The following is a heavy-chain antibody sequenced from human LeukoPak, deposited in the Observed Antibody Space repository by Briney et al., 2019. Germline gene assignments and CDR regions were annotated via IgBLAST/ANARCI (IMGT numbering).Heavy chain of an antibody. J-gene: IGHJ6*02. CDR3: AKDYEESSSWYWNYYYGMDV. V-gene: IGHV1-69*04. D-gene: IGHD6-13*01. CDR1: GGTFSSYA. Sequence: SVKVSCKASGGTFSSYAISWVRQAPGQGLEWMGRIIPILGIANYAQKFQGRVTITADKSTSTAYMELSSLRSEDTAVYYCAKDYEESSSWYWNYYYGMDVWGQGTTVTVSS. CDR2: IIPILGIA.